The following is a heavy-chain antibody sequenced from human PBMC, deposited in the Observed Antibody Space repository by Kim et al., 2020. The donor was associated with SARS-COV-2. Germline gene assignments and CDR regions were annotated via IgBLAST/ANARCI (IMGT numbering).Heavy chain of an antibody. CDR3: ARERQLAPDY. CDR2: INHSGST. CDR1: GGSFSGYY. V-gene: IGHV4-34*01. Sequence: SETLSLTCAVYGGSFSGYYWSWIRQPPGKGLEWIGEINHSGSTNYNPSLKSRVTISVDTSKNQFSLKLSSVTAADTAVYYCARERQLAPDYWGQGTLVTVSS. J-gene: IGHJ4*02. D-gene: IGHD6-13*01.